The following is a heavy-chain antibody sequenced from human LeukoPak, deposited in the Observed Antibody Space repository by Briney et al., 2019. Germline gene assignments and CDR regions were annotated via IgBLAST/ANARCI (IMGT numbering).Heavy chain of an antibody. Sequence: PGGSLRLSCAASGFTFNNAWMSWVRQAPGKGLEWVGRIKSNSDGGTTDYAAPVKGRFITSRDDSKNTLYLHMNSLKSEDTAMYYCTTDGYMISHTFDFWGQGTMVTVSS. J-gene: IGHJ3*01. CDR3: TTDGYMISHTFDF. CDR1: GFTFNNAW. V-gene: IGHV3-15*01. D-gene: IGHD5-18*01. CDR2: IKSNSDGGTT.